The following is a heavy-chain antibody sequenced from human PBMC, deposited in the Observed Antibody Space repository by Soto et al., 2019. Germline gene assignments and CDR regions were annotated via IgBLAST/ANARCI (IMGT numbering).Heavy chain of an antibody. J-gene: IGHJ4*02. CDR2: IVVGSGNT. Sequence: GASAKVSCKASGFTFNSSAVQWVRQARGQRLEWIGWIVVGSGNTNYAQKFQERVTITRDMSTSTAYMELSSLRSEDTAVYYCAAALDTAMVTKDYWGQGTLVTVSS. D-gene: IGHD5-18*01. V-gene: IGHV1-58*01. CDR3: AAALDTAMVTKDY. CDR1: GFTFNSSA.